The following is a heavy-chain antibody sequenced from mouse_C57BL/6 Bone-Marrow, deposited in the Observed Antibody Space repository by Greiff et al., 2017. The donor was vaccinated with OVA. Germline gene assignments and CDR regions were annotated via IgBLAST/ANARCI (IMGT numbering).Heavy chain of an antibody. CDR1: GYTFTSYG. V-gene: IGHV1-81*01. CDR2: IYPRSGNT. CDR3: ARYGSSYVGFAY. Sequence: QVQLQQSGAELARPGASVKLSCKASGYTFTSYGISWVKQRTGQGLEWIGEIYPRSGNTYYNEQFKGKATLTADKSSSPAYMELRSLTSEDSAVYFCARYGSSYVGFAYWGQGTLVTVSA. J-gene: IGHJ3*01. D-gene: IGHD1-1*01.